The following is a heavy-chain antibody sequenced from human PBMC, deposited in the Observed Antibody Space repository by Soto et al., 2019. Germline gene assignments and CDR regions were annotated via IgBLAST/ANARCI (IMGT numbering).Heavy chain of an antibody. CDR2: IYYSGST. CDR3: ARDRRITMVRGVIMGYYYYYGMDV. V-gene: IGHV4-31*03. Sequence: LTCTVSGGSISSGGYYWSWIRQHPGKGLEWIGYIYYSGSTYYNPSLKSRVTISVDTSKNQFSLKLSSVTAADTAVYYCARDRRITMVRGVIMGYYYYYGMDVWGQGTTVTVSS. D-gene: IGHD3-10*01. J-gene: IGHJ6*02. CDR1: GGSISSGGYY.